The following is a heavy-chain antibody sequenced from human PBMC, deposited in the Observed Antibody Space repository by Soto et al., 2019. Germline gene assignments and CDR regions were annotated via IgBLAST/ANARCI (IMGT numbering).Heavy chain of an antibody. V-gene: IGHV4-59*12. J-gene: IGHJ5*02. Sequence: SETLSLTCTVSGGSISTYYWSWIRQPPGKGLEWIGYIYYSGSTNYNPSVKGRFTISRDNSKNTLYLQMNSLRAEDTAVYYCARDYLYDSTWGQGTLVTVSS. CDR3: ARDYLYDST. D-gene: IGHD3-22*01. CDR2: IYYSGST. CDR1: GGSISTYY.